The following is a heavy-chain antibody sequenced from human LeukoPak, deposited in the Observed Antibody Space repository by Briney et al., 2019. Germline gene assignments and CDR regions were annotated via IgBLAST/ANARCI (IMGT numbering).Heavy chain of an antibody. D-gene: IGHD4-17*01. CDR1: GDSVSSGTYY. CDR3: ARVDTVTTGYDY. J-gene: IGHJ4*02. V-gene: IGHV4-61*01. Sequence: PSETLSLTCTVSGDSVSSGTYYWSWIRQPPGKGLGWIGYIHYSGSTNYNPSLKSPVIISVDTSKNQFSLRLSSVTAADTAVYYCARVDTVTTGYDYWGQGTLVTVSS. CDR2: IHYSGST.